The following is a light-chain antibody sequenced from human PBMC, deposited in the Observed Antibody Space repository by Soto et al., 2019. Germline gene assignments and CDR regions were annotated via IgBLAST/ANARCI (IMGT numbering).Light chain of an antibody. Sequence: QSALTQSPSASGSPGQSVTISCTGTKNDIGVYDFVSWYQHHPGKAPRLIIYEVVQRPSGVPDRFSGSKSGNTASRTVSGLQAADEADYFCKSYAGSNTYVFGSGTKLTVL. J-gene: IGLJ1*01. CDR3: KSYAGSNTYV. V-gene: IGLV2-8*01. CDR1: KNDIGVYDF. CDR2: EVV.